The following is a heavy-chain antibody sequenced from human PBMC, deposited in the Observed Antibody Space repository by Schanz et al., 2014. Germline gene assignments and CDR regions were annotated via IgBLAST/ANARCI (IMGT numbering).Heavy chain of an antibody. V-gene: IGHV3-21*01. CDR3: ARAHGNNWYGKGLDY. J-gene: IGHJ4*02. CDR2: ISSSSSYI. CDR1: GFTFTTHS. D-gene: IGHD1-1*01. Sequence: VQLVESGGGVVQPGRSLRLSCAASGFTFTTHSMTWVRQAPGKGLEWVSSISSSSSYIYYADSVKGRFSISRDNAKNSLFLQMSRLRAEDTAVYFCARAHGNNWYGKGLDYWGQGTLVTVSS.